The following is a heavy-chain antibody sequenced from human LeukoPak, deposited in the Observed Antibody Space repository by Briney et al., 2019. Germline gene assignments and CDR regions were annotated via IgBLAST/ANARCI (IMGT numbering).Heavy chain of an antibody. V-gene: IGHV3-21*01. CDR3: ARGSVSSSGWRTPEHYFDY. J-gene: IGHJ4*02. CDR2: ISSSSSYI. Sequence: GGSLRLSCAASGFTFSSYSMNWVRQAPGKGLEWVSSISSSSSYIYYADSVKGRFTISRDNAKNSLYLQMNSLRAEDTAVYYCARGSVSSSGWRTPEHYFDYWGQGTLVTVSS. CDR1: GFTFSSYS. D-gene: IGHD6-19*01.